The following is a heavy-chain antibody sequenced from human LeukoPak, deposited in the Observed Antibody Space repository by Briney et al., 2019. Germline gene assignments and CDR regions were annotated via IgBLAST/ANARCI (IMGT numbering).Heavy chain of an antibody. J-gene: IGHJ4*02. CDR1: GGSFSGYY. V-gene: IGHV4-34*01. CDR3: ARSRYYFLFYFDY. CDR2: INHSGST. Sequence: SETLSLTCAVYGGSFSGYYWSWIRQPPGKGLEWIGEINHSGSTNYNPSLKSRVTITVDTSKSQFSLKLSSVTAADTAVYYCARSRYYFLFYFDYWGQGTLVTVSS. D-gene: IGHD2/OR15-2a*01.